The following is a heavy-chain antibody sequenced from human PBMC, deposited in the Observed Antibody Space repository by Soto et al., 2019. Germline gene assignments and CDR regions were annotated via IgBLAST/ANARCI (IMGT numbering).Heavy chain of an antibody. CDR2: ISSRSSYT. J-gene: IGHJ4*02. V-gene: IGHV3-11*05. Sequence: QVQLVESGGGLVKPGGSLRLSCAASGFTFTDYYMSWIRQAPGRGLEWLSYISSRSSYTNYADSVKGRFTISRDNAKNSLYLERNSLRVEDTAVYYCARDQRGYNYGFRFDQWGQGILVTVSS. CDR3: ARDQRGYNYGFRFDQ. D-gene: IGHD5-18*01. CDR1: GFTFTDYY.